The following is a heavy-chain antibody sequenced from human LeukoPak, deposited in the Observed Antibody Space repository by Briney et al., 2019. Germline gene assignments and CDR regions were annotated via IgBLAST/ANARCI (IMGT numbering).Heavy chain of an antibody. V-gene: IGHV3-48*03. J-gene: IGHJ4*02. CDR2: ISSSGSTI. CDR3: ARPIGYSSSWYYFDY. D-gene: IGHD6-13*01. Sequence: GGSLRLSCAASGFTFSSYEMNWVRQAPGKGLEWVSYISSSGSTIYYADSVKGRFTISRDNAKNSLYLQMNSLRAEDTAVYYCARPIGYSSSWYYFDYWGQGTLVTVSP. CDR1: GFTFSSYE.